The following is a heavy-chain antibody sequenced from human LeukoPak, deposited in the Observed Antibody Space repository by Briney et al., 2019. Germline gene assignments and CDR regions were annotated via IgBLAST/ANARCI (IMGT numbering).Heavy chain of an antibody. CDR1: GFTFSSYS. V-gene: IGHV3-21*01. CDR2: ISSSSSYI. CDR3: ARDVDSSGYVDY. Sequence: GGSLRLSCAASGFTFSSYSINWVRQAPGKGLEWVSSISSSSSYIYYADSEKGRFTISRDNAKSSLYLQMNSLRAEDTAVYYCARDVDSSGYVDYWGQGTLVTVSS. J-gene: IGHJ4*02. D-gene: IGHD3-22*01.